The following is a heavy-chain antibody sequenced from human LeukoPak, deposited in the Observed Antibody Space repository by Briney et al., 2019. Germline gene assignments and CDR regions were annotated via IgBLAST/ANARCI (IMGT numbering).Heavy chain of an antibody. Sequence: PGGSLRLSCAASGFTFSDYGMHWVRQAPGKGLEWVAVTWYDGSNKYYADSVKGRFTISRDNSRNTLYLQMNSLRAEDTAVYYCVRELPPVVQYYFDYWGPGTLVTVSS. J-gene: IGHJ4*02. V-gene: IGHV3-33*01. CDR1: GFTFSDYG. D-gene: IGHD3-22*01. CDR3: VRELPPVVQYYFDY. CDR2: TWYDGSNK.